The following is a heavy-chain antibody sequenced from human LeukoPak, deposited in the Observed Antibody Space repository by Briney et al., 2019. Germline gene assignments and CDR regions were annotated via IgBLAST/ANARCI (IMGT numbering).Heavy chain of an antibody. CDR3: AKAWAPGILSDDC. V-gene: IGHV3-23*01. Sequence: GWSLTLFCAATGFTFIRHLLHWRRPAPNKELEWVSAISGRGEKTHYAGTVKDRLTTSRNNSRNILYLQMNNLGAENTAIYYCAKAWAPGILSDDCWGQGSLVTVSS. CDR1: GFTFIRHL. J-gene: IGHJ4*02. CDR2: ISGRGEKT. D-gene: IGHD1-14*01.